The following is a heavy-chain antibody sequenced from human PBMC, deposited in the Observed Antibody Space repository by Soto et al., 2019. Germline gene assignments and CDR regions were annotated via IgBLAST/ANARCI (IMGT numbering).Heavy chain of an antibody. CDR2: ISYDGSNK. CDR1: GFTFSSYG. V-gene: IGHV3-30*18. J-gene: IGHJ4*02. D-gene: IGHD3-9*01. CDR3: AKDKSFDWLLVDS. Sequence: QVQLVESGGGVVQPGRSLRLSCAASGFTFSSYGMHWVRQAPGKGLEWVAVISYDGSNKYYADSVKGRFTISRDNSKNTLYLQMNSLRAEDTAVYYCAKDKSFDWLLVDSWGQGTLVTVSS.